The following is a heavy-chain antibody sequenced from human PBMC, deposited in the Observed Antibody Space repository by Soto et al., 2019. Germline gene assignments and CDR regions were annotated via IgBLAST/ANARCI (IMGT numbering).Heavy chain of an antibody. Sequence: GGSLRLSCAASGFTFSSYSTNWVRQAPGKGLEWVSSISSSSSYIYYADSVKGRFTISRDNAKNSLYLQMNSLRAEDTAVYYCARDSFTAGHYDFWSRYPPDYMDVWGKATTVTVSS. CDR1: GFTFSSYS. CDR3: ARDSFTAGHYDFWSRYPPDYMDV. V-gene: IGHV3-21*01. CDR2: ISSSSSYI. D-gene: IGHD3-3*01. J-gene: IGHJ6*03.